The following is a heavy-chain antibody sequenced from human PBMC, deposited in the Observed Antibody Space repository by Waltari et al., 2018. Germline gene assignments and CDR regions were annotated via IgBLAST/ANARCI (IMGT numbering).Heavy chain of an antibody. Sequence: EVQLVESGGGLVQPGGSLRLSCAASGFTFSSYSMNWVRQAPGKGLEWVSYISSSSSTIYYADSVKGRFTISRDNAKNSLYLQMNSLRAEDTAVYYCARDGPVFYYDSSGYYWSYWGQGTLVIVSS. V-gene: IGHV3-48*01. CDR2: ISSSSSTI. J-gene: IGHJ4*02. CDR3: ARDGPVFYYDSSGYYWSY. D-gene: IGHD3-22*01. CDR1: GFTFSSYS.